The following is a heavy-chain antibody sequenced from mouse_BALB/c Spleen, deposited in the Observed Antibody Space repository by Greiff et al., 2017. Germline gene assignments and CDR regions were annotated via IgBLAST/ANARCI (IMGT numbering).Heavy chain of an antibody. Sequence: EVKLMESGGGLVQPGGSLKLSCAASGFTFSSYGMSWVRQTPDKRLELVATINSNGGSTYYPDSVKGRFTISRDNAKNTLYLQMSSLKSEDTAMYYCASDGYDYAMDYWGQGTSVTVSS. CDR1: GFTFSSYG. CDR3: ASDGYDYAMDY. D-gene: IGHD2-2*01. V-gene: IGHV5-6-3*01. CDR2: INSNGGST. J-gene: IGHJ4*01.